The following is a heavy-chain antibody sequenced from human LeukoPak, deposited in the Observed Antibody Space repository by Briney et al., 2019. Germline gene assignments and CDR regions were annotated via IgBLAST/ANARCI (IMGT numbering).Heavy chain of an antibody. J-gene: IGHJ4*02. D-gene: IGHD6-13*01. Sequence: ASVKVSCKASGYTFTSYAMNWVRQAPGQGLEWMGWINTNTGNPTYAQGFTGRFVFSLDTSVSTAYLQISSLKAEDTAVYYCAKSLRYSSSWYGANSGCYFDYWGQGTLVTVSS. CDR2: INTNTGNP. CDR1: GYTFTSYA. V-gene: IGHV7-4-1*02. CDR3: AKSLRYSSSWYGANSGCYFDY.